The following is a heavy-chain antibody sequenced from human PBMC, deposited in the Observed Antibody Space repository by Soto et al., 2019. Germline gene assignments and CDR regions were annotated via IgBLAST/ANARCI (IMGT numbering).Heavy chain of an antibody. V-gene: IGHV6-1*01. J-gene: IGHJ4*02. D-gene: IGHD6-13*01. Sequence: QTLSLTCAISGDSVSSNCVAWNWIRQSPSRGLEWLGRTYYRSKWYNDYAVSVKSRITINPDTSKNQFSLQLNSVTPEDTAVYYCARSGSPGIAAAGTTADYWGQGTLVTVSS. CDR3: ARSGSPGIAAAGTTADY. CDR1: GDSVSSNCVA. CDR2: TYYRSKWYN.